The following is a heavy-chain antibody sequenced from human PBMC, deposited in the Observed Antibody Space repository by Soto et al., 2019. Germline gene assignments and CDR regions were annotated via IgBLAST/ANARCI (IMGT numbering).Heavy chain of an antibody. CDR3: ARAACSTSCYRTDFYYYYGMDV. CDR2: ISSSSSYI. J-gene: IGHJ6*02. V-gene: IGHV3-21*01. Sequence: PGGSLRLSCAASGFTFSNYGMNWVRQAPGKGLEWVSSISSSSSYIYYADSVKGRFTISRDNAKNSLYLQMNSLRAEDTAVYYCARAACSTSCYRTDFYYYYGMDVWGRGTTVTVSS. CDR1: GFTFSNYG. D-gene: IGHD2-2*01.